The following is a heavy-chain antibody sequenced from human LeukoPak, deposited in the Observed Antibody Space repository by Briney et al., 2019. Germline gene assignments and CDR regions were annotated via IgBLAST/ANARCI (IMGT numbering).Heavy chain of an antibody. J-gene: IGHJ5*02. Sequence: ASVKVSCKASGYTFTSYYMHWVRQAPAQGLEWMGVINPSGGSTSYAQKFQGRVTMTRDTSTSTVYMELSSLRSEDTAVYYCARGVAVAGKSGWFDPWGQGTLVTVSS. D-gene: IGHD6-19*01. CDR3: ARGVAVAGKSGWFDP. V-gene: IGHV1-46*01. CDR1: GYTFTSYY. CDR2: INPSGGST.